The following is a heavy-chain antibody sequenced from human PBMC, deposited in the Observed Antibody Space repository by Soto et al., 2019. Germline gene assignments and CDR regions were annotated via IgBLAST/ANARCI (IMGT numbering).Heavy chain of an antibody. D-gene: IGHD6-13*01. CDR3: ARGCSLSSSSWYFSFVYYYYYMDV. CDR2: INHSGST. CDR1: GGSFSGYY. V-gene: IGHV4-34*01. J-gene: IGHJ6*03. Sequence: QVQLQQWGAGLLKPSETLSLTCAVYGGSFSGYYWSWIRQPPGKGLEWIGEINHSGSTNYNPSLKSRVTISVDTSKNQFSLKLSSVTAADTAVYYCARGCSLSSSSWYFSFVYYYYYMDVWGKGTTVTVSS.